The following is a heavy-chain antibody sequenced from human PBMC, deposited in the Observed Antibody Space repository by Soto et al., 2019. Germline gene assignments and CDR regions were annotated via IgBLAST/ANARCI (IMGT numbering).Heavy chain of an antibody. Sequence: QVQLVQSGAEVKKPGASVKVSCKASGYTFTSYDINWVRQATGQGLEWMGWMNPKIANTGYAQKFQGRLTMTRNTYISRAYMVLSSLRSEDTAVYYCARSDGYNLNGFDPWGQGTLVTVSS. V-gene: IGHV1-8*01. CDR3: ARSDGYNLNGFDP. D-gene: IGHD2-21*01. CDR2: MNPKIANT. CDR1: GYTFTSYD. J-gene: IGHJ5*02.